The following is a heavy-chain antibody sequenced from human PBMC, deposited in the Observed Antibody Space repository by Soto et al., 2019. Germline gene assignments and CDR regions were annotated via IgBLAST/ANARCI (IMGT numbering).Heavy chain of an antibody. CDR2: ISSSSSYI. J-gene: IGHJ4*02. CDR1: GFTFSSYS. D-gene: IGHD6-19*01. V-gene: IGHV3-21*01. Sequence: PVGSLRLSCADSGFTFSSYSMNWVRQAPGKGLEWVSSISSSSSYIYYADSVKGRFTISRDNAKNSLYLQMNSLRAEDTAVYYCARDRGSGWYRFDYWGQGTLVTV. CDR3: ARDRGSGWYRFDY.